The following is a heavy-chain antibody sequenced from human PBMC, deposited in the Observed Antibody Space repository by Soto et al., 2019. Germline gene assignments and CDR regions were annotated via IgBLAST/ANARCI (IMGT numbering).Heavy chain of an antibody. CDR2: INPNSGGT. D-gene: IGHD6-19*01. J-gene: IGHJ6*02. CDR1: GYTFTDYY. CDR3: ARDQSPSSGWPGMDV. Sequence: ASVKVSCKASGYTFTDYYMHWVRQAPGQGLEWMGWINPNSGGTNYAQKFQGRVTMTRDTSISTAYMELNRLRSDETAVYYCARDQSPSSGWPGMDVWGQGTTVTVSS. V-gene: IGHV1-2*02.